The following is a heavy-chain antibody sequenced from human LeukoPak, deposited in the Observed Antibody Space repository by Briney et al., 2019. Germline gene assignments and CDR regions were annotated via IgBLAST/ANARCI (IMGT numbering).Heavy chain of an antibody. J-gene: IGHJ4*02. V-gene: IGHV4-39*01. CDR2: ISYSGST. Sequence: PSETLSLTCTVSGGSISSSSHYWGWIRQPPGKGLEWIGSISYSGSTYYNPSLKSRVTISVDTSKNQFSLKLSSVTAADTAVYYCARVGDSGGYYPFDYWGQGTLVTVSS. CDR1: GGSISSSSHY. D-gene: IGHD3-22*01. CDR3: ARVGDSGGYYPFDY.